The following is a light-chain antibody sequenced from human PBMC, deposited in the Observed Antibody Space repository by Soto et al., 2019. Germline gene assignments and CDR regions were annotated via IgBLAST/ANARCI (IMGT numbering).Light chain of an antibody. V-gene: IGLV2-14*01. J-gene: IGLJ3*02. CDR3: SSYTASSTLV. CDR1: NSDVGGYNF. Sequence: QSALTQPASVSGSPGRSITISCTGTNSDVGGYNFVSWYQQQPGKAPKLMIYGVTNRPSGVSNRFSGSKSGNTASLTISGLQAEDEADYYCSSYTASSTLVFGGGTKVTVL. CDR2: GVT.